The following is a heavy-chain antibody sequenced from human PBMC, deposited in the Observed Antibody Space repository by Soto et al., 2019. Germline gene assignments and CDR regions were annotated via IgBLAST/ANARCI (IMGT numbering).Heavy chain of an antibody. CDR3: ATRRDGYNSLNWLDY. Sequence: PGGSLRLSCAASGFTFSSYSMNWVRQAPGKGLEWVSSITGSSSHIYYADSVKGRFTISRDNAKNSLYLQMNSLRAEDTAVYYCATRRDGYNSLNWLDYWGQGTRVTSPQ. V-gene: IGHV3-21*01. CDR2: ITGSSSHI. D-gene: IGHD5-12*01. J-gene: IGHJ5*01. CDR1: GFTFSSYS.